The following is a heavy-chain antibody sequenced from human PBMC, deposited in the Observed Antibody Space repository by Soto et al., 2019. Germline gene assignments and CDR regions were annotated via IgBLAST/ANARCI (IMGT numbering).Heavy chain of an antibody. Sequence: GGSLRLSCAASGLTFSTYGFHWVRQAPGKGLEWVAVISNDVRNIHYAESVKGRFTISRDNSKNTLYLQMNSLRPNDTAVYYCVKDSLGGMTPVFMPGPDWGQGTLVTVSS. CDR3: VKDSLGGMTPVFMPGPD. V-gene: IGHV3-30*18. J-gene: IGHJ4*02. CDR1: GLTFSTYG. D-gene: IGHD2-2*01. CDR2: ISNDVRNI.